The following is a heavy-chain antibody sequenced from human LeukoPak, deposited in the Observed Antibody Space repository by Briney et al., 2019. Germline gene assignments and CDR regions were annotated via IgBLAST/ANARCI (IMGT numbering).Heavy chain of an antibody. V-gene: IGHV3-23*01. CDR3: AKDWHCNGGICYPLDY. CDR1: GFSFSSYA. D-gene: IGHD2-8*02. CDR2: ILAGVLTT. Sequence: GGSLRLSCAASGFSFSSYAMTWVRQAPGKGLEWVSSILAGVLTTHYADSVKGRFTISRDDSKNTPYLQMNSLRADDTAVYYCAKDWHCNGGICYPLDYWGQGTLVTVSS. J-gene: IGHJ4*02.